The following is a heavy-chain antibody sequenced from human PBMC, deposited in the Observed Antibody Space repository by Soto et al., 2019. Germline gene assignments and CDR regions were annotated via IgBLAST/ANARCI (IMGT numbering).Heavy chain of an antibody. CDR1: GYTFTGYY. V-gene: IGHV1-2*04. J-gene: IGHJ6*02. D-gene: IGHD3-22*01. CDR3: ARLNGVWLLPHPKYYYYYYGMEV. CDR2: INPNSGGT. Sequence: ASVKFSCKASGYTFTGYYMHWVRQAPGQGLEWMGWINPNSGGTNYAQKFQGWVTMTRDTSISTAYMELSRLRSEDTAVYYCARLNGVWLLPHPKYYYYYYGMEVWGQGTTVTVSS.